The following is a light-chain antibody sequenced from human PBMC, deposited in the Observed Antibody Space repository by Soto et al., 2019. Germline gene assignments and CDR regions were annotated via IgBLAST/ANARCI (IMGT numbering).Light chain of an antibody. J-gene: IGKJ5*01. V-gene: IGKV3-11*01. CDR2: DAS. Sequence: EIVLTQSPATLSLSPGERPTPPCRAGKGVTSNLAWYQQKPGQAPRLLIYDASNRATGIPARFSGSGSGTDFTLTISSLEPEDFAVYYCQQRSNWPITFGQGTRLEIK. CDR3: QQRSNWPIT. CDR1: KGVTSN.